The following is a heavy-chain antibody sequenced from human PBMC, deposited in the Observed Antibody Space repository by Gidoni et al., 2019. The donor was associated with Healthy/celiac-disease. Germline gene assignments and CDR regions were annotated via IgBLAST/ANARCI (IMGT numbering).Heavy chain of an antibody. J-gene: IGHJ6*02. Sequence: EVQLVESGGGLVPPGGSLRLSCAASGFTFSSYDMHWVRQATGKGLEWVSAIGTAGDTYYPGSVKGRFTISRENAKNSLYLQMNSLRAGDTAVYYCARGGIAAAGTGKGYGMDVWGQGTTVTVSS. CDR3: ARGGIAAAGTGKGYGMDV. V-gene: IGHV3-13*01. CDR2: IGTAGDT. CDR1: GFTFSSYD. D-gene: IGHD6-13*01.